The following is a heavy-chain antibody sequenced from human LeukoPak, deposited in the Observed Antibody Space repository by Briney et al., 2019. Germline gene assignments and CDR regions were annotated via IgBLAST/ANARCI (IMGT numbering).Heavy chain of an antibody. CDR1: GGSISSGSYC. CDR2: ICTSGST. Sequence: SETLSLTCTVSGGSISSGSYCWSWIRQPAGKGLEWIGRICTSGSTTYNPSLRSRVTLSVDASKNQFSLNLISVTAADTAVYYCARGTSPGPYFDYWGQGTLVTVSS. J-gene: IGHJ4*02. V-gene: IGHV4-61*02. CDR3: ARGTSPGPYFDY.